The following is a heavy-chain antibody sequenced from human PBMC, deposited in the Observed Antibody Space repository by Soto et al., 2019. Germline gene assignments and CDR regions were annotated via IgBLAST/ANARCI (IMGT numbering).Heavy chain of an antibody. CDR3: ACNWGISLKNWLAP. D-gene: IGHD7-27*01. CDR1: TGTFPHYA. J-gene: IGHJ5*02. Sequence: QVQLVQSGPEVKKPGSSVKVSCMASTGTFPHYALSWVRQAPGQGLEWMGGIIPVLATTTYAQKFQGRISSTADESTRTAYMDLSSLRSDDTAVYYCACNWGISLKNWLAPWGQGTLVTVSS. CDR2: IIPVLATT. V-gene: IGHV1-69*01.